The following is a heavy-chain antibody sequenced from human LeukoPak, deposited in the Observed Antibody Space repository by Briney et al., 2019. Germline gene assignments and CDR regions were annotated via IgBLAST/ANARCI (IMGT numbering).Heavy chain of an antibody. CDR3: ARGRITIFGVAAMWGNWFDP. D-gene: IGHD3-3*01. J-gene: IGHJ5*02. V-gene: IGHV4-34*01. Sequence: SETLSLTCAVYGGSFSGYYWSWIRQPPGKGLEWIGEINHSGSTNYNPSLKSRVTISVDTSKNQFSLKLSSVTAADTAVYYCARGRITIFGVAAMWGNWFDPWGQGTLVTVSS. CDR2: INHSGST. CDR1: GGSFSGYY.